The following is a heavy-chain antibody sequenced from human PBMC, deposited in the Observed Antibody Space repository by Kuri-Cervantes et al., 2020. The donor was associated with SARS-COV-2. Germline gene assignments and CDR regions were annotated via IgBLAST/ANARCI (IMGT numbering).Heavy chain of an antibody. D-gene: IGHD3-3*01. CDR1: GFTFSSYW. J-gene: IGHJ2*01. CDR2: INWNGGST. Sequence: GGSLRLSCAASGFTFSSYWMSWVRQAPGKGLEWVSGINWNGGSTGYADPVKGRFTISRDNAKNSLYLQMNSLRAEDTALYHCARGTESGYPNWYFDLWGRGTLVTVSS. V-gene: IGHV3-20*01. CDR3: ARGTESGYPNWYFDL.